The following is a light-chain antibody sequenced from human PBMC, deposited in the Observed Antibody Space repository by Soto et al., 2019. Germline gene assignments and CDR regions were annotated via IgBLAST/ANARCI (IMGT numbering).Light chain of an antibody. Sequence: TLALSPGGRANPSFSSSQSVSSYLAWYQQKPGQAPRLLIYDASNRATGIPARFSGSGSGTDFTLTISSLEPEDFAVYYCQQRSNWPSLTFGLWALLE. CDR2: DAS. CDR3: QQRSNWPSLT. CDR1: QSVSSY. V-gene: IGKV3-11*01. J-gene: IGKJ5*01.